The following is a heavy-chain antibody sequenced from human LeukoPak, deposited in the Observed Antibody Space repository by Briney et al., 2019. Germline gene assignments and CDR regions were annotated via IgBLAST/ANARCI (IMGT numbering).Heavy chain of an antibody. J-gene: IGHJ5*01. CDR3: TRTSLSGWFDS. CDR1: VFTFSGYD. D-gene: IGHD6-19*01. V-gene: IGHV3-13*01. CDR2: IDIAGDT. Sequence: PAGSLSLSCAAPVFTFSGYDRHWVRQPPGKGMEWVSTIDIAGDTYYPDSVKGRFTISRQNGKNSLYLQMNSLRAEDTAVYYCTRTSLSGWFDSWGQGTLVTVSS.